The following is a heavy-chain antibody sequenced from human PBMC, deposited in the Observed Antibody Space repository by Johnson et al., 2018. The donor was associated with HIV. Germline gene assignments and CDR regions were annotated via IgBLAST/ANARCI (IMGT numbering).Heavy chain of an antibody. V-gene: IGHV3-53*01. J-gene: IGHJ3*02. CDR2: IYSGGRT. Sequence: VQLVESGGGVVRPGGSLRLSCAASGFTVSRNYMSWVRQAPGKGLEWVSVIYSGGRTYYADSVQGRLTIYSDNSKNMLYLQMNRLRDVDTAMYSCAKVLYYYDSSDYYSDSFDIWGPGTMVTVSS. CDR1: GFTVSRNY. CDR3: AKVLYYYDSSDYYSDSFDI. D-gene: IGHD3-22*01.